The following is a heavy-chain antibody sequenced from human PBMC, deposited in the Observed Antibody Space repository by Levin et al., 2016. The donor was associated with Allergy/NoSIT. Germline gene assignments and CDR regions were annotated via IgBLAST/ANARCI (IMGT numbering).Heavy chain of an antibody. J-gene: IGHJ4*02. Sequence: VRQAPGKGLEWVSYISSSSSTIYYADSVKGRFTISRDNAKNSLYLQMNSLRDEDTAVYYCASYNYDSSGYYSALRIWGQGTLVTVSS. CDR2: ISSSSSTI. D-gene: IGHD3-22*01. CDR3: ASYNYDSSGYYSALRI. V-gene: IGHV3-48*02.